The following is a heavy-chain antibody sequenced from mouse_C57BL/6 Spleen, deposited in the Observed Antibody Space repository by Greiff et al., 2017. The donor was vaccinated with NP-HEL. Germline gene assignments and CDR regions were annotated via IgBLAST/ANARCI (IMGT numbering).Heavy chain of an antibody. CDR1: GYTFTSYW. CDR2: IDPSDSYT. CDR3: ARGEITTVVADY. Sequence: VQLQQSGAELVMPGASVKLSCKASGYTFTSYWMHWVKQRPGQGLEWIGEIDPSDSYTNYNQKFKGKSTLTVDKSSSTAYMQLSSLTSEDSAVYYCARGEITTVVADYWGQGTTLTVSS. V-gene: IGHV1-69*01. D-gene: IGHD1-1*01. J-gene: IGHJ2*01.